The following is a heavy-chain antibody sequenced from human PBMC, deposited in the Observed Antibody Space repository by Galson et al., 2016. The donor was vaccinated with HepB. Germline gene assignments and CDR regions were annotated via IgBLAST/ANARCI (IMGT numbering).Heavy chain of an antibody. CDR1: GFTFSSYE. CDR2: ISSSGSTI. V-gene: IGHV3-48*03. Sequence: LRLSCAASGFTFSSYEMNWVRQAPGKGLEWVSYISSSGSTIYYADSVKGRFTISRDNAKNSLYLQMNSLRAEDTAVYYCARDRPHTMVRGALDYWGQGTLVTVSS. CDR3: ARDRPHTMVRGALDY. D-gene: IGHD3-10*01. J-gene: IGHJ4*02.